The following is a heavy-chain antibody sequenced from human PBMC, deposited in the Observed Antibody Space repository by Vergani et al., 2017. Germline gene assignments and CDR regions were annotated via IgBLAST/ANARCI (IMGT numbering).Heavy chain of an antibody. CDR2: IYYSGST. Sequence: QLQLQESGPGLVKPSETLSLTCTVSGGHISSSSYYWGWIRQPPGKGLEWIGRIYYSGSTYYNPSLKSRVTISVDTSKNQVSLKLSSLTAADTAEQYCACLWRPDYGDYVQSYYYYGMDVWGQGTTVTVSS. D-gene: IGHD4-17*01. CDR1: GGHISSSSYY. CDR3: ACLWRPDYGDYVQSYYYYGMDV. J-gene: IGHJ6*02. V-gene: IGHV4-39*01.